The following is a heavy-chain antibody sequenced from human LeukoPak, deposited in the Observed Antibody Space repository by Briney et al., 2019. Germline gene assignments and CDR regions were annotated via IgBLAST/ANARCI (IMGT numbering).Heavy chain of an antibody. V-gene: IGHV3-23*01. J-gene: IGHJ5*02. Sequence: GGSLRLSCAASGFTFSSYAMSWVRQAPGKGLEWVSAISGSGGSTYYADSVKGRSTISTDNSKNTLYLQMNSLRAEDTAVYYCAKGRNVLRFLEWSFGWFDPWGQGTLVTVSS. D-gene: IGHD3-3*01. CDR2: ISGSGGST. CDR3: AKGRNVLRFLEWSFGWFDP. CDR1: GFTFSSYA.